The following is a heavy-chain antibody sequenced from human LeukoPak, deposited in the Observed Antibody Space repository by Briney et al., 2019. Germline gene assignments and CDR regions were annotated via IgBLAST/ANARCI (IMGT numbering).Heavy chain of an antibody. Sequence: ASVKVSCKASGYTFTGYYTHWVRQAPGQGLEWMGWINPNSGGTNYAQKFQGRVTMTRDTSISTVYMEVNGLRSDDTAVYYCANLMGTAYYYHMDVWGQGTTVTVSS. J-gene: IGHJ6*02. CDR2: INPNSGGT. CDR1: GYTFTGYY. D-gene: IGHD1/OR15-1a*01. V-gene: IGHV1-2*02. CDR3: ANLMGTAYYYHMDV.